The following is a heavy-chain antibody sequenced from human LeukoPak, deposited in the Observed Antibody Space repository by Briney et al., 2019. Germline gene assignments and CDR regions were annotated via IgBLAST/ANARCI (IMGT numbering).Heavy chain of an antibody. Sequence: SGGSLRLSCAASGFTVSSNYMSWARQAPEKGLEWVSIIYTGGSTDYADSVKGRFTISRDNSRNTLYLQMNSLRAEDTAVYYCARPMSLFYFDFWGQGTLVTVSS. V-gene: IGHV3-53*01. CDR2: IYTGGST. D-gene: IGHD2-21*01. CDR3: ARPMSLFYFDF. J-gene: IGHJ4*02. CDR1: GFTVSSNY.